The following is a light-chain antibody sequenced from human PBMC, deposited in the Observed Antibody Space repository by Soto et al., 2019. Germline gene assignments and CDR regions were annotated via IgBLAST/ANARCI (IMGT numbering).Light chain of an antibody. CDR3: QQYNQWPIT. J-gene: IGKJ5*01. V-gene: IGKV3-11*01. Sequence: EIVLTQSPATLSLSPGERATLSCRASQSVSSYLAWYQQKPGQAPRLLIYDASNRATGIPARFSGSGSGTEFTLTISSLQSEDFAVFYCQQYNQWPITFGQGTRLEIK. CDR2: DAS. CDR1: QSVSSY.